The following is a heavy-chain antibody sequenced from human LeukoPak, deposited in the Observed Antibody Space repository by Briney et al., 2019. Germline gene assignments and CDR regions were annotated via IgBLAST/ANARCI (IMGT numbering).Heavy chain of an antibody. J-gene: IGHJ5*02. CDR3: ARRGGYCSSTSCLRPRYNWFDP. CDR2: IYYSGST. D-gene: IGHD2-2*01. Sequence: SETLSLTSTVSGGSISSYYWSWIRQPPGKGLEWIGYIYYSGSTNYNPSLKSRVTISVDTSKNQFSLKLSSVTAADTAVYYCARRGGYCSSTSCLRPRYNWFDPWGQGTLVTVSS. V-gene: IGHV4-59*01. CDR1: GGSISSYY.